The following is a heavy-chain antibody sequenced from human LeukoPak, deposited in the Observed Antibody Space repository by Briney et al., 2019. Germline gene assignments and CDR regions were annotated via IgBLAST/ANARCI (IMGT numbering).Heavy chain of an antibody. Sequence: GGSLRLSCAASGFTVSSNYMSWVRQAPGKGLEWVSVIYSGGSTYYADSVKGRFTISRDNFKNTLYLQMNSLRAEDTAVYYCAKDRDSGYEALDYWAREPWSPSPQ. CDR1: GFTVSSNY. CDR2: IYSGGST. J-gene: IGHJ4*02. D-gene: IGHD5-12*01. V-gene: IGHV3-53*01. CDR3: AKDRDSGYEALDY.